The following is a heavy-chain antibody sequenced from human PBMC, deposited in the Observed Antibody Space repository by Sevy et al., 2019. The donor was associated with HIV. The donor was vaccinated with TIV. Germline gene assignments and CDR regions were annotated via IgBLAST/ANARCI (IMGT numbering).Heavy chain of an antibody. CDR3: AKDEYTHAS. Sequence: GGSLRLSCVASGFTFSNSVMSWVRQAPGKGLEWVSSISGSGDNKYYADSLKGRLTISRDISKNTLYLQMNSLRAEATAIYYCAKDEYTHASWGQGVLVTVSS. V-gene: IGHV3-23*01. CDR1: GFTFSNSV. D-gene: IGHD2-2*01. J-gene: IGHJ4*02. CDR2: ISGSGDNK.